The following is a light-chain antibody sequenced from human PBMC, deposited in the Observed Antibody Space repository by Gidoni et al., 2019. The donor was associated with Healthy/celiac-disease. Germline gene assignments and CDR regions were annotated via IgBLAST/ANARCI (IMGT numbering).Light chain of an antibody. J-gene: IGLJ2*01. CDR3: AAWDDSLSGRGVV. Sequence: QSVLTQPPSASGTPGQRVPIACSGSSSNIGSNYVYWYQQLPGTAPKLLIYRNNQRPSGVPDRFSGSKSGTSASLAISGLRSEDEADYYCAAWDDSLSGRGVVFGGGTKLTVL. V-gene: IGLV1-47*01. CDR1: SSNIGSNY. CDR2: RNN.